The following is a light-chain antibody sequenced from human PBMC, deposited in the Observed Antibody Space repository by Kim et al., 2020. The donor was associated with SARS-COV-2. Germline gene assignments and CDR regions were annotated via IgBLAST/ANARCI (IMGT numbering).Light chain of an antibody. V-gene: IGLV2-14*01. CDR1: SSDVGGYNY. J-gene: IGLJ1*01. CDR3: SSYTSSSTLV. CDR2: DVS. Sequence: QSVVTQPASVSGSPGQSITISCTGTSSDVGGYNYVSWYQQHPGKAPKLMIYDVSKRPSGVSNRFSGSKSGNTASLTISGLQAEDEADYYCSSYTSSSTLVFGTGTKVTVL.